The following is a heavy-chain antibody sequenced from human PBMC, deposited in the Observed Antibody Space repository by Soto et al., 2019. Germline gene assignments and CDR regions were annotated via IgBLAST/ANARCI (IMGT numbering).Heavy chain of an antibody. CDR3: ASRFSGSYYYYYYGMDA. D-gene: IGHD1-26*01. J-gene: IGHJ6*02. Sequence: SETLSLTCAVYGGSFSGYYWSWIRQPPGKGLEWIGEINHSGSTNYNPSLKSRVTISVDTSKNQFSLKLSSVTAADTAVYYCASRFSGSYYYYYYGMDAWGQGTTVTVSS. CDR2: INHSGST. V-gene: IGHV4-34*01. CDR1: GGSFSGYY.